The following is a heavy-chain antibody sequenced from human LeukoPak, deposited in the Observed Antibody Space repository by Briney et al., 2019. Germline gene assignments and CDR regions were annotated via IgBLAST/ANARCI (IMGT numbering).Heavy chain of an antibody. V-gene: IGHV1-8*02. D-gene: IGHD4-17*01. Sequence: GATVKISCKASGSTFTDYYIHWLRQAPGQGLEWTGWMNPNSGNAGYAQKFQGRVSLTRNTSISTAYMELSSLRSEDTAVYYCARGAWSPVTTPDYWGQGTLVTVSS. CDR3: ARGAWSPVTTPDY. CDR1: GSTFTDYY. J-gene: IGHJ4*02. CDR2: MNPNSGNA.